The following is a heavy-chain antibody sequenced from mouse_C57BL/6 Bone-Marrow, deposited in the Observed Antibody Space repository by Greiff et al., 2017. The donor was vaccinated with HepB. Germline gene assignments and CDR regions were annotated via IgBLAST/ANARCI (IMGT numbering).Heavy chain of an antibody. Sequence: VQLQQSGAELVRPGASVKLSCTASGFNIKDDYMHWVKQRPEQGLEWIGWIDPENGDTEYASKFQGKATITADTSSNTAYLQLSSLTSEDPAVYYCTLITTVVDYFDYWGRGTTLTVSS. D-gene: IGHD1-1*01. V-gene: IGHV14-4*01. CDR1: GFNIKDDY. J-gene: IGHJ2*01. CDR3: TLITTVVDYFDY. CDR2: IDPENGDT.